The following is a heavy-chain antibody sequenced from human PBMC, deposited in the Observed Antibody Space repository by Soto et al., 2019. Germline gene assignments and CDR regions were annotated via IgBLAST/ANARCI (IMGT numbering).Heavy chain of an antibody. Sequence: GGSLRLSCPTSGFPFSDYYMSWIRQAPGKGLEWLSHISPKSTYSNYAYSVKRRFTISRDNTKISLFLHMNSLGVEDTAVYYCVRGGGGGRFEHWGQGVLVTVSS. V-gene: IGHV3-11*06. CDR2: ISPKSTYS. D-gene: IGHD2-21*01. J-gene: IGHJ4*02. CDR3: VRGGGGGRFEH. CDR1: GFPFSDYY.